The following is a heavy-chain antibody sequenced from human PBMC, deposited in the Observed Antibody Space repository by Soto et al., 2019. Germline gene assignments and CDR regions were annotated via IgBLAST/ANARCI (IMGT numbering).Heavy chain of an antibody. CDR2: INHSGST. V-gene: IGHV4-34*01. J-gene: IGHJ5*02. CDR3: ARGEDWFDP. CDR1: GASISSYY. Sequence: GASISSYYWSWIRQPPGKGLEWIGEINHSGSTNYNPSLKSRVTISVDTSKNQFSLKLSSVTAADTAVYYCARGEDWFDPWGQGTLVTVSS.